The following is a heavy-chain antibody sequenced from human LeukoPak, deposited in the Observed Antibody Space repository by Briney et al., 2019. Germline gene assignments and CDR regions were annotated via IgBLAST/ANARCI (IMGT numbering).Heavy chain of an antibody. D-gene: IGHD1-1*01. CDR2: INWNDGST. CDR1: GFTFDDYG. V-gene: IGHV3-20*04. CDR3: ARDPGLSWNPYYFDY. J-gene: IGHJ4*02. Sequence: GGSLRLSCAASGFTFDDYGMSWVRQAPGKGLEWVSGINWNDGSTGYADSVKGRFTISRDNAKNSLYLQMNSLRAEDTALYYCARDPGLSWNPYYFDYWGQGTLVTVSS.